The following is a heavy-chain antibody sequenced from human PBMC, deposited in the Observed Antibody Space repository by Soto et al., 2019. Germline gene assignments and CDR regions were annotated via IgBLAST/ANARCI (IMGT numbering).Heavy chain of an antibody. CDR3: ARVIPGVEAWFDP. D-gene: IGHD2-8*01. Sequence: ASVKASCKASGGTFGSYAMSWVRQAPGQGLEWMGGIIPIFGTANYAQKFQGRVTMTIDTSTSTAYMDLRSLTSDDTAVYYWARVIPGVEAWFDPWGQGTLVTVSS. J-gene: IGHJ5*02. CDR2: IIPIFGTA. CDR1: GGTFGSYA. V-gene: IGHV1-69*05.